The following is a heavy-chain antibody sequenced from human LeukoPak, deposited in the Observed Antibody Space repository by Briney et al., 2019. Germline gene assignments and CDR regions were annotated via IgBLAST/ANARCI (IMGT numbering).Heavy chain of an antibody. J-gene: IGHJ4*02. D-gene: IGHD3-9*01. Sequence: GLVTPGGSLRLSCAAPGFTFSYYSLTLGRPVPGEGLEWVSSISSRSSDICYADLVKGRFTISRDNAKNSLYLQMNSLRVEDTAVYYCVRDSGYFDCWGRGTLVTVSS. CDR1: GFTFSYYS. CDR2: ISSRSSDI. CDR3: VRDSGYFDC. V-gene: IGHV3-21*01.